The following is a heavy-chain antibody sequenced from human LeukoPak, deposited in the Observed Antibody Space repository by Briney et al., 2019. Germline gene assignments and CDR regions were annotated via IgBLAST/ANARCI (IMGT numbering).Heavy chain of an antibody. V-gene: IGHV4-4*02. Sequence: SGTLSLTCAVSGGSISSDNWWTWVRQPPGKGLEWIGEIHQSGGTFYNPSLRSRVTISIDTSKNQFSLRLSSVTAADTAVYYCASPRDVAVVVGATAGYFDLWGRGTLVTVSS. CDR1: GGSISSDNW. J-gene: IGHJ2*01. CDR3: ASPRDVAVVVGATAGYFDL. D-gene: IGHD2-15*01. CDR2: IHQSGGT.